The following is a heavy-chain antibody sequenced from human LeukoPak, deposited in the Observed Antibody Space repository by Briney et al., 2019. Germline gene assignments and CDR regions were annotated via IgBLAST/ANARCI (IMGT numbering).Heavy chain of an antibody. J-gene: IGHJ6*02. CDR3: ARVSGYSYGNSYCYYYGMDV. D-gene: IGHD5-18*01. Sequence: SETLSLTCTVSGGSISSYYWSWIRQPPGKGLEWIGYIYYSGSTNYNPSLKSRVTISVDTSKNQFSLKLSSVTAADTAVYYCARVSGYSYGNSYCYYYGMDVWGQGTTVTVSS. V-gene: IGHV4-59*01. CDR2: IYYSGST. CDR1: GGSISSYY.